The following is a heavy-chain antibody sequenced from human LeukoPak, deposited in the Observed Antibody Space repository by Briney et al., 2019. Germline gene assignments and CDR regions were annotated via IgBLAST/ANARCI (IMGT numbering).Heavy chain of an antibody. J-gene: IGHJ6*03. CDR3: ARDETVISGESHAYYYYYMDV. V-gene: IGHV3-9*01. D-gene: IGHD4-23*01. Sequence: NPGGSLRLSCAASGFTFEDYAMHWVRQAPGRGLEWVSGISWNSGNIGYADSVKGRFTISRDNAKNSLYLQMNSLRAEDTAVYYCARDETVISGESHAYYYYYMDVWGKGTTVTVSS. CDR2: ISWNSGNI. CDR1: GFTFEDYA.